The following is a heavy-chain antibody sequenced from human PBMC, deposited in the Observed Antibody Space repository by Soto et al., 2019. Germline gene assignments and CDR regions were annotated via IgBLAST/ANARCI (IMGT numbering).Heavy chain of an antibody. Sequence: PSETLSLTCTVSGGSISSYYWSWIRQPPGKGLEWIGYIYYSGSTNYNPSLKSRVTISVDTSKNQFSLKLSSVTAADTAVYYCARYQYSSSGKIDYWGQGTLVTVSS. CDR2: IYYSGST. V-gene: IGHV4-59*12. D-gene: IGHD6-6*01. CDR3: ARYQYSSSGKIDY. CDR1: GGSISSYY. J-gene: IGHJ4*02.